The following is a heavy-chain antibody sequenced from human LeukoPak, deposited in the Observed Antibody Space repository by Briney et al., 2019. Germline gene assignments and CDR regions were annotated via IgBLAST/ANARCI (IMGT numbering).Heavy chain of an antibody. CDR2: INHSGST. D-gene: IGHD1-26*01. V-gene: IGHV4-34*01. J-gene: IGHJ4*02. Sequence: SETLSLTCAVYGGSFSGYYWSWIRQPPGKGLEWIGEINHSGSTNYNPSLKSRVTISVDTSKNQFSLKLSSVTAADTAVYYCARIVGATTVTFDYWGQGTLVTVSS. CDR3: ARIVGATTVTFDY. CDR1: GGSFSGYY.